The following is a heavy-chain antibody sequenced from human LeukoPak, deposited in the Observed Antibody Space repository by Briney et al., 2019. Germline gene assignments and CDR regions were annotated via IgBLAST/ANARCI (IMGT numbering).Heavy chain of an antibody. Sequence: ASVKVSCKASGYTFTSYYMHWVRQAPGQGLEWMGIINPSGGSTSYAQKFQGRVTMTRNTSISTAYMELSSLRSEDTAVYYCARSGHPYYYGSGSYYPSDWGQGTLVTVSS. D-gene: IGHD3-10*01. CDR1: GYTFTSYY. V-gene: IGHV1-46*01. CDR3: ARSGHPYYYGSGSYYPSD. CDR2: INPSGGST. J-gene: IGHJ4*02.